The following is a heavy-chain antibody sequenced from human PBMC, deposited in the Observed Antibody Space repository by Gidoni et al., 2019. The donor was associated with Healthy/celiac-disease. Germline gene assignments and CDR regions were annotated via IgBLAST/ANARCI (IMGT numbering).Heavy chain of an antibody. CDR3: ARAPRDYGSGSYEGMDV. D-gene: IGHD3-10*01. CDR2: IYYSGST. V-gene: IGHV4-31*03. J-gene: IGHJ6*02. Sequence: QVQLLESGPGLVKPSQTLSLTCTVSGGAISSGGYYWCWIRQHPGKGLEWIGYIYYSGSTYYNPSLKSRVTISVDTSKNQFSLKLSSVTAADTAVYYCARAPRDYGSGSYEGMDVWGQGTTVTVSS. CDR1: GGAISSGGYY.